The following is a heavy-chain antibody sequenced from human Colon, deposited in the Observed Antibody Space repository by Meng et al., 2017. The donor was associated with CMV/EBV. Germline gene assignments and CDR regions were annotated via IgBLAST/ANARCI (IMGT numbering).Heavy chain of an antibody. CDR1: GFTFSSYW. V-gene: IGHV3-7*03. J-gene: IGHJ3*02. CDR2: IKYDGSEK. CDR3: AKGLNSGSLYNAFDI. Sequence: GGSLRLSCAASGFTFSSYWMSWVRQAPGKGLEWVANIKYDGSEKFYVDSVKGRFTISRDNAKNTLYLQLNDLRVEDTAVYYCAKGLNSGSLYNAFDILGQGTMVTVSS. D-gene: IGHD3-22*01.